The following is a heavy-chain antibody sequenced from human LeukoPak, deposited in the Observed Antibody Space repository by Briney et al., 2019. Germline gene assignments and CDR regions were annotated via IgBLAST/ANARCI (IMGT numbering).Heavy chain of an antibody. D-gene: IGHD3-10*01. CDR3: ARHTMVRGVIIGPVDY. CDR2: IYHSGST. V-gene: IGHV4-38-2*01. J-gene: IGHJ4*02. Sequence: PSETLSLTCAVSGYSISSGYYWGWIRQPPGKGLEWIGSIYHSGSTNYNPSLKSRVTISVDTSKNQFSLKLSSVTAADTAVYYCARHTMVRGVIIGPVDYWGQGTLVTVSS. CDR1: GYSISSGYY.